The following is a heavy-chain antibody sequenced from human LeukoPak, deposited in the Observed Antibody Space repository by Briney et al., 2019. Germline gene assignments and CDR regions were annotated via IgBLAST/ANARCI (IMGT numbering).Heavy chain of an antibody. CDR1: GYTFTGYY. Sequence: GASVKVSCKASGYTFTGYYMHWVRQAPGQGLEWMGWINTNTGNPTYAQGFTGRFVFSLDTSVSTAYLQISSLKAEDTAVYYCARVTAAAGQRFYDYWGQGTLVTVSS. CDR3: ARVTAAAGQRFYDY. J-gene: IGHJ4*02. V-gene: IGHV7-4-1*02. CDR2: INTNTGNP. D-gene: IGHD6-13*01.